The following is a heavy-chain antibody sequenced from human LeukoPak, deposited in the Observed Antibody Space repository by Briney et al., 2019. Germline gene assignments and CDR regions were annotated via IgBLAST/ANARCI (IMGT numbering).Heavy chain of an antibody. CDR2: ISGSGGST. Sequence: PGGSLRLSCAASGFTFSSYAMSWVRQAPGKGLEWVSAISGSGGSTYYADSVKGRFTISRDNAENSLYLQMNSLRAEDTAVYYCARDRNWYFDLWGRGTLVTVSS. V-gene: IGHV3-23*01. CDR1: GFTFSSYA. CDR3: ARDRNWYFDL. J-gene: IGHJ2*01.